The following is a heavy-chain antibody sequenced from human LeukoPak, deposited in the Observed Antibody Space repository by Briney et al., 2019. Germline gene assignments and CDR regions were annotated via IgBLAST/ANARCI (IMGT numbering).Heavy chain of an antibody. CDR2: VGGSDNFI. CDR1: GFSVSDYY. V-gene: IGHV3-11*01. CDR3: ARETVAGTLDY. J-gene: IGHJ4*02. Sequence: PGGSLRLSCAASGFSVSDYYISWVRQAPGKGLEWISDVGGSDNFISYSDSVKGRFTISRDYANNSLYLQMNSLRVDDTAVYYCARETVAGTLDYWGQGTLVTVSS. D-gene: IGHD6-19*01.